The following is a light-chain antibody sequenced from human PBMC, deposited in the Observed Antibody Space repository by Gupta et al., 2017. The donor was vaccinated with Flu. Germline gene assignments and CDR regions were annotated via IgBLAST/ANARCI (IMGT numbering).Light chain of an antibody. Sequence: ELVVTQSPATLSLSPGERATLSCRASQSVSDYFAWYQQKPGQAPRLLIYDISNRATGIPARFSGSGSGTDFTLTINRLESEDFAVYYCQQRSNWVSTFGQGTRLEMK. CDR3: QQRSNWVST. CDR2: DIS. CDR1: QSVSDY. J-gene: IGKJ5*01. V-gene: IGKV3-11*01.